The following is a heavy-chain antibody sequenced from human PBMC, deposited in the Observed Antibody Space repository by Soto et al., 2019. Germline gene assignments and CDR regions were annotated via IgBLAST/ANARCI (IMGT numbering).Heavy chain of an antibody. CDR1: GFKFSDYW. V-gene: IGHV3-7*03. J-gene: IGHJ4*02. D-gene: IGHD3-16*02. Sequence: DVQLVESGGGWVQPGRSLRLSCAASGFKFSDYWMSWVRQAPGKGLEWVCNIKHDTSEAHYADSVKGRFTITRDNIKNVLFLQIRDLRPDDTASYYCARDGLLFSGTYRPSSFDYWGLGALVTVSS. CDR3: ARDGLLFSGTYRPSSFDY. CDR2: IKHDTSEA.